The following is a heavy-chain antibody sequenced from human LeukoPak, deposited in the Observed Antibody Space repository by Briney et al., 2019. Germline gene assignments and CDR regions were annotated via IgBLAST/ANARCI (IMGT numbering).Heavy chain of an antibody. J-gene: IGHJ4*02. CDR1: GYTFTGYY. CDR2: INPNSGGT. V-gene: IGHV1-2*02. CDR3: ARVSASAAGVLFDY. D-gene: IGHD2-2*01. Sequence: ASVKVPCKASGYTFTGYYMHWVRQAPGQGLEWMGWINPNSGGTNYAQKFQGRVTMTRDTSISTAYMELSRLRSDDTAVYYCARVSASAAGVLFDYWGQGTLVTVSS.